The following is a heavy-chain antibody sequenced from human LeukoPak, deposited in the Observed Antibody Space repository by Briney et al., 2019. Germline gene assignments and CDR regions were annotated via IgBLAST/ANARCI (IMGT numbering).Heavy chain of an antibody. V-gene: IGHV3-23*01. CDR3: ARDGVRYCSSTSCYTDYYYYYMDV. CDR1: GFTFSDYN. D-gene: IGHD2-2*02. CDR2: ISGSGGST. J-gene: IGHJ6*03. Sequence: GGSLRLSCAASGFTFSDYNVRWIRQAPGKGLEWVSAISGSGGSTYYADSVKGRFTISRDNSKNTLYLQMNSLRAEDTAVYYCARDGVRYCSSTSCYTDYYYYYMDVWGKGTTVTVSS.